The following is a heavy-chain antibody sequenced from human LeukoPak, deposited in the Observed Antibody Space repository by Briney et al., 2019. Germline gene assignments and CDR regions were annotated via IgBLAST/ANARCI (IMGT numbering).Heavy chain of an antibody. CDR1: GFTFSSYA. CDR3: ARDDYCSGGDCYSGAFDY. Sequence: GGSLRLSCAASGFTFSSYAMSWVRQAPGKGLEWVSAISGSGGSTYYADSVKGRFTISRDNAKNSLYLQMNSLRDDDTAVYFCARDDYCSGGDCYSGAFDYWGQGTPVTVSS. V-gene: IGHV3-23*01. CDR2: ISGSGGST. J-gene: IGHJ4*02. D-gene: IGHD2-15*01.